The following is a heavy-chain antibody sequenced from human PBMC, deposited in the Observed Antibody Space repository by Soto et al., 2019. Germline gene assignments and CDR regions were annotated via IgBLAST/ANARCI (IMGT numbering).Heavy chain of an antibody. CDR1: GGSISSSSYY. CDR2: IYYSGST. D-gene: IGHD3-10*01. CDR3: ARHLKLLWFGEFLAWFDP. Sequence: PSETLSLTCTVSGGSISSSSYYWGWIRQPPGKGLEWIGSIYYSGSTYYNQSLKSRVTISVDTSKNQFSLKLSSVTAADTALYYCARHLKLLWFGEFLAWFDPWGQGTLVTVSS. V-gene: IGHV4-39*01. J-gene: IGHJ5*02.